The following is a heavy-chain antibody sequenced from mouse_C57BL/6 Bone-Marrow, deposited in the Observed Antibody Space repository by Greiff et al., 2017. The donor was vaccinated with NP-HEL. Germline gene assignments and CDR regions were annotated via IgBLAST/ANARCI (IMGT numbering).Heavy chain of an antibody. J-gene: IGHJ3*01. Sequence: EVQLQQSGPELVKPGASVKLSCKASGYSFTDYNMNWVKQSTGKSLEWIGVINPSYGTTSYNQKFKGKATLTVDQSSSTAYMQLNSLTSEDSAVFYCAGGCYPAWFAYWGQGTLVTVSA. CDR3: AGGCYPAWFAY. CDR1: GYSFTDYN. CDR2: INPSYGTT. D-gene: IGHD1-1*01. V-gene: IGHV1-39*01.